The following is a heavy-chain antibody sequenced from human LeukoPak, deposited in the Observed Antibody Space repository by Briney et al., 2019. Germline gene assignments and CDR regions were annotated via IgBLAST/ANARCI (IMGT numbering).Heavy chain of an antibody. CDR2: LYYTGST. D-gene: IGHD3-22*01. Sequence: SETLSLTCTVSGGSISTYCWSWIRQPPGKGLEWIGNLYYTGSTNYNPSLKSRVTISVDTSKNQFFLKLSSVTAADTAVYYCARGYYDSSGYYYNGDAFDIWGQGTMVTVSS. CDR1: GGSISTYC. CDR3: ARGYYDSSGYYYNGDAFDI. V-gene: IGHV4-59*12. J-gene: IGHJ3*02.